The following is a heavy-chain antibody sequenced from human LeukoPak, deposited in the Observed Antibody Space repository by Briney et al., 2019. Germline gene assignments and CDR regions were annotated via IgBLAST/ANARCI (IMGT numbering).Heavy chain of an antibody. J-gene: IGHJ4*02. V-gene: IGHV3-64*01. D-gene: IGHD3-10*01. CDR3: ARDGSGSYYILYYFDY. CDR1: GFTFSSYA. Sequence: GGSLRLSCAASGFTFSSYAMYWVRQAPGKELEYVSAISSNGGSTYYANSVKDRFTISRDNSKNTLYLQMGSLRAEDMAVYYCARDGSGSYYILYYFDYWGQGTLVTVSS. CDR2: ISSNGGST.